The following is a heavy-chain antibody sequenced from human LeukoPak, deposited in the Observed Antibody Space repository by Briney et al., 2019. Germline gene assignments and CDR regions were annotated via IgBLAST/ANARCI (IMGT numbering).Heavy chain of an antibody. D-gene: IGHD3-22*01. Sequence: SVKVSCKASGGTFSSYAISWVRQAPGQGLEWMGGIIPIFGTANYAQKFQGRVTITADGSTSTAYMELSSLRSEDTAVYYCASGDSSGYRNGYYFDYWGQGTLVTVSS. V-gene: IGHV1-69*13. CDR3: ASGDSSGYRNGYYFDY. CDR1: GGTFSSYA. J-gene: IGHJ4*02. CDR2: IIPIFGTA.